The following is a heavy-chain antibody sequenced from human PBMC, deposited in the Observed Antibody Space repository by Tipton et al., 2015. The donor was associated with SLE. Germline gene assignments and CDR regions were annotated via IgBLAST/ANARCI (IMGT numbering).Heavy chain of an antibody. CDR3: ARNLRQLVPNSQNY. CDR2: IYYSGST. CDR1: GGSISSSSYY. V-gene: IGHV4-61*05. J-gene: IGHJ4*02. D-gene: IGHD6-6*01. Sequence: TLSLTCTVSGGSISSSSYYWGWIRQPPGKGLEWIGYIYYSGSTNYNPSLKSRATISIDTSKNQFSLKLSSVTAADTAVYYCARNLRQLVPNSQNYWGQGTLVTVSS.